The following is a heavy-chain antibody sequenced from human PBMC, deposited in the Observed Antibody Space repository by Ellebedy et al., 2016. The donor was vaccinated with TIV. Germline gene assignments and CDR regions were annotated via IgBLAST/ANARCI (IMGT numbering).Heavy chain of an antibody. J-gene: IGHJ4*02. D-gene: IGHD3-10*01. CDR1: GGSISSYY. CDR2: INHSGST. Sequence: SETLSLTXTVSGGSISSYYWSWIRQPPGKGLEWIGEINHSGSTNYNPSLKSRVTISVDTSKNQFSLKLSSVTAADTAVYYCASGYYGSIDYWGQGTLVTVSS. V-gene: IGHV4-34*01. CDR3: ASGYYGSIDY.